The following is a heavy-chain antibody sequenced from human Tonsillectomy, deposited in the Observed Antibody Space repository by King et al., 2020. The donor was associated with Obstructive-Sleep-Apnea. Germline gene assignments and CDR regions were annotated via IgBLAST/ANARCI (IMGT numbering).Heavy chain of an antibody. CDR3: ARDGAVAAAGTNYYYYYGMDV. V-gene: IGHV3-48*04. CDR1: GFTFSSYS. D-gene: IGHD6-13*01. CDR2: ISSSSSTI. J-gene: IGHJ6*02. Sequence: VQLVESGGGLVQPGGSLRLSCAASGFTFSSYSMNWVRQAPGKGLEWVSYISSSSSTIYYADSVKGRFTISRDNAKNSLYLQMNSLRAEDTAVYYCARDGAVAAAGTNYYYYYGMDVWGQGTTVTVSS.